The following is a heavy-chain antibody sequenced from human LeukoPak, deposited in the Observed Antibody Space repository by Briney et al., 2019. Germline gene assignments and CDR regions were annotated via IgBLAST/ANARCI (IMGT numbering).Heavy chain of an antibody. CDR1: GYTFTSYY. CDR3: ARGADGDDYYYYGMDV. V-gene: IGHV1-46*01. D-gene: IGHD4-17*01. Sequence: ASVKVSCKASGYTFTSYYMHWVRQAPGQGLEWMGIINPSGGSTSYAQKFQGRVTTTRDTSTSTVYMELSSLRSEDTAVYYCARGADGDDYYYYGMDVWGQGTTVTVSS. J-gene: IGHJ6*02. CDR2: INPSGGST.